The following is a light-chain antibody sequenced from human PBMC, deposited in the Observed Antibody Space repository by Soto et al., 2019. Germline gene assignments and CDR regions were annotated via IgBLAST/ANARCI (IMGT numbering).Light chain of an antibody. CDR2: TNN. J-gene: IGLJ1*01. Sequence: QSVLTQSPAASGTPGQRVTISCSGSSFNIGSNAVNWYQQLPGTAPKLLIYTNNQRPSGVPDRFSGSKSGTSASLAISGLQSEDEADYYCAAWDDSLNGQVFGTGTKVTVL. CDR3: AAWDDSLNGQV. CDR1: SFNIGSNA. V-gene: IGLV1-44*01.